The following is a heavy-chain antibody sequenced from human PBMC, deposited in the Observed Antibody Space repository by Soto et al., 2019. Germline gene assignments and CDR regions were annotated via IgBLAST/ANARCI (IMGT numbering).Heavy chain of an antibody. CDR2: IDPSDSWT. J-gene: IGHJ5*02. V-gene: IGHV5-10-1*01. CDR3: ASLGGVGAVKWFGP. Sequence: GESLKISFKGSGYSFSNYLISWVRQMPVKGLEWMGRIDPSDSWTHYSPSFQGHVTISADKSISTVYLQWSSLKASDTAMYYCASLGGVGAVKWFGPLGQRTLVTVYS. CDR1: GYSFSNYL. D-gene: IGHD1-26*01.